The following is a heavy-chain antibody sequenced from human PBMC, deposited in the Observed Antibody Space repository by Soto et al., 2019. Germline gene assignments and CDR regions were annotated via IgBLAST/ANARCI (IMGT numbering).Heavy chain of an antibody. V-gene: IGHV3-30*18. CDR1: GFAFSSYG. D-gene: IGHD3-22*01. CDR2: ISYDGSNT. CDR3: AKDRHPQYYYDSTNWFDS. J-gene: IGHJ5*01. Sequence: PRGSLRLSCAASGFAFSSYGMHRVRHAPGKGLDWVAVISYDGSNTYYADSVKGRFTISKENSTNTLYLKMNSLRAEDTAVYYCAKDRHPQYYYDSTNWFDSWGQGT.